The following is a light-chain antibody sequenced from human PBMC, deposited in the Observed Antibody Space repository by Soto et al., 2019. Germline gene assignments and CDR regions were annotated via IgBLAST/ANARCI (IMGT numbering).Light chain of an antibody. CDR1: QSISSR. V-gene: IGKV1-5*01. CDR2: DAS. Sequence: IQVSQSPSAVSASVGDRVTITCRASQSISSRLAWYQQKPGKAPKFLVYDASNLESGVPSRFSGSGSGTEFTLTISSLQPEDFAVYYCQQYGSSPTFGGGTKVDIK. J-gene: IGKJ4*01. CDR3: QQYGSSPT.